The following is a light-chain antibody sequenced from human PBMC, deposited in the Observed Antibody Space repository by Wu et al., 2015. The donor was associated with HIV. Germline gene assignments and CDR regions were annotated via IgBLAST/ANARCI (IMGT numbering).Light chain of an antibody. CDR2: EAS. V-gene: IGKV3D-20*02. Sequence: ENVLTQSPGTLPVSPGERVTLSCKASQSVSSNYLAWYQQKPGQAPRLLISEASTRAAGIPDRFSATGSGTDFTLTIGRVDPEDFAVYYCQQRSNWPPPITFGQGTRLEIK. J-gene: IGKJ5*01. CDR3: QQRSNWPPPIT. CDR1: QSVSSNY.